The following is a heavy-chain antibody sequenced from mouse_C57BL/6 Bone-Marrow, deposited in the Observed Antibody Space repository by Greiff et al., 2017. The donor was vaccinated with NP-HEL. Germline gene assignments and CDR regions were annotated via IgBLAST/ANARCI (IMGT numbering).Heavy chain of an antibody. CDR2: IDPSDSDT. V-gene: IGHV1-52*01. Sequence: VQLQQPGAELVRPGSSVKLSCKASGYTFTSYWLHWVKQRPIQGLEWIGNIDPSDSDTHYNKNFKVKATLTVDKSSSTSYLQLSSLTSEDAAVLYCAREGFAYWGPGTLVTVSA. CDR1: GYTFTSYW. CDR3: AREGFAY. J-gene: IGHJ3*01.